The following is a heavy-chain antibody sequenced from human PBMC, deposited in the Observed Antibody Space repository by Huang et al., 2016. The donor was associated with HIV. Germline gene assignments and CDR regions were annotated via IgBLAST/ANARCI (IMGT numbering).Heavy chain of an antibody. V-gene: IGHV3-49*04. CDR1: GFIFTDFA. Sequence: VESGGDAVQSGRSLRLSCRGSGFIFTDFAINLVRQSPRKGLEGIGFVRSIAFGGASKSAPSVKDRFSVSRDEAKNVAFLQMENLQVDDTAVYYCSPTGDDYFYYYMDVWGNGTTVIVS. CDR2: VRSIAFGGAS. D-gene: IGHD4-17*01. CDR3: SPTGDDYFYYYMDV. J-gene: IGHJ6*03.